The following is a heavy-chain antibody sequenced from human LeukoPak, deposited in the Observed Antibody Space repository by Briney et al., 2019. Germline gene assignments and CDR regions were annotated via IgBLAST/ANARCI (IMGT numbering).Heavy chain of an antibody. J-gene: IGHJ5*02. V-gene: IGHV5-51*01. CDR1: GYTFTSHW. CDR2: IYPGDSDT. CDR3: ARGGTSDSSGFLNWFDP. D-gene: IGHD3-22*01. Sequence: GESLKISCKGSGYTFTSHWIAWVRQMPGQGLEFMGLIYPGDSDTEYSPSFQGQVSISVDKSSRTTYLQWNSLKASDTAMYYCARGGTSDSSGFLNWFDPWGQGTLVTVSS.